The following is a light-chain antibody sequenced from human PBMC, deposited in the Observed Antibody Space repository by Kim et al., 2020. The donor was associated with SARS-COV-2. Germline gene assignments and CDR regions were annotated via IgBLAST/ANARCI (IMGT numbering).Light chain of an antibody. V-gene: IGLV3-19*01. CDR1: SLTTSY. CDR3: NSRGSDPCRIF. Sequence: LGQTVTITCQGDSLTTSYASWYRQKPGQAPILVFYGNNRRPSGIPDRFSGSSSGDPSSLTITGAQAADEADYYCNSRGSDPCRIFFGSGTKVTVL. CDR2: GNN. J-gene: IGLJ6*01.